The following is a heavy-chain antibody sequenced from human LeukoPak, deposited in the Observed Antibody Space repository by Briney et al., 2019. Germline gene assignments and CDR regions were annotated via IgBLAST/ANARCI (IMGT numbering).Heavy chain of an antibody. Sequence: PSETLSLTCAVYGGSFSGYYWSWIRQPPGKGLEWIGEINHSGSTNYNPSLKSRVTISVDTSKNQFSLKLSSVTAADTAVYYCARRKYSSGWYLGVNWFDPWGQGTLVTVSS. CDR1: GGSFSGYY. D-gene: IGHD6-19*01. CDR2: INHSGST. J-gene: IGHJ5*02. CDR3: ARRKYSSGWYLGVNWFDP. V-gene: IGHV4-34*01.